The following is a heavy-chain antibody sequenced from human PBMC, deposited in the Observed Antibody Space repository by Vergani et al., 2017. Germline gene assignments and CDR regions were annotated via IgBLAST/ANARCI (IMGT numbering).Heavy chain of an antibody. V-gene: IGHV3-30-3*01. Sequence: QVQLVESGGGVVQPGRSLRLSCAASGFTFSSYAMHWVRQAPGKGLEWAAVISYDGSNKYYADSVKGRFTISRDNSKNTLYLQMNSLRAEDTAVYYCARAYCSSTSCYHNVDYWGQGTLVTVSS. J-gene: IGHJ4*02. D-gene: IGHD2-2*01. CDR1: GFTFSSYA. CDR3: ARAYCSSTSCYHNVDY. CDR2: ISYDGSNK.